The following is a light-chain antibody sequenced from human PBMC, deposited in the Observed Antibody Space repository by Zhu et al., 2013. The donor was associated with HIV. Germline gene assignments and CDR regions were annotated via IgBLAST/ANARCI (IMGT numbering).Light chain of an antibody. CDR1: SGTFARNY. CDR3: QSYDSSDQDWV. J-gene: IGLJ3*02. CDR2: EDN. Sequence: NFILTQSPSVSESPGKTITLSCTRSSGTFARNYAQWYQQRPGRSPTTVIYEDNERPSGVPDRFSGSIDRSSNSASLTISGLKTEDEADYYCQSYDSSDQDWVFGGGTKLTVL. V-gene: IGLV6-57*01.